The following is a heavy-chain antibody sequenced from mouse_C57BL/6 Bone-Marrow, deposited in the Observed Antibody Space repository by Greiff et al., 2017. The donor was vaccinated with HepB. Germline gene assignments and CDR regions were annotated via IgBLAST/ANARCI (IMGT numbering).Heavy chain of an antibody. J-gene: IGHJ1*03. V-gene: IGHV1-81*01. Sequence: QVQLQQPGAELARPGASVKLSCKASGYTFTSYGICWVKQRTGLGLEWIGEIYPRSGNTYYNEKFKGKATLTAVKSSSKAYMELRSLTSEDSAVYFCARPDYNHHYWYFDVWGTGTTVTGS. CDR1: GYTFTSYG. CDR2: IYPRSGNT. D-gene: IGHD2-12*01. CDR3: ARPDYNHHYWYFDV.